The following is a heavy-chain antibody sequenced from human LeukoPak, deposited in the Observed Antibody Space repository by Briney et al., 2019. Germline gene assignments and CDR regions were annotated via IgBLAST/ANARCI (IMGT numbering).Heavy chain of an antibody. V-gene: IGHV4-59*01. J-gene: IGHJ4*02. CDR3: ARGKYYDSSGYYFDY. Sequence: SETLSLTCTVSGGSISSYYWSWIRQPPGKGLEWIGYIYYSGSTNYNPSLKSRVTISVDTSKNQFSLKLSSVTAADTAVYCCARGKYYDSSGYYFDYWGQGTLVTVSS. CDR2: IYYSGST. D-gene: IGHD3-22*01. CDR1: GGSISSYY.